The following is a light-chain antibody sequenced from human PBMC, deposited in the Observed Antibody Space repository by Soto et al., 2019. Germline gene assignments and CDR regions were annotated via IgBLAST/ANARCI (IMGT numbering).Light chain of an antibody. CDR3: SSYTSSSTSSYV. Sequence: QSVLTQPASVSGSPGQSITISCTGTSSDGGGYNYVSWYQQHPGKAPKLMIYEVSNRPSGVSNRFSGSKSGNTASLTISGLQAEDEADYYCSSYTSSSTSSYVFGTGTKLTVL. CDR2: EVS. CDR1: SSDGGGYNY. V-gene: IGLV2-14*01. J-gene: IGLJ1*01.